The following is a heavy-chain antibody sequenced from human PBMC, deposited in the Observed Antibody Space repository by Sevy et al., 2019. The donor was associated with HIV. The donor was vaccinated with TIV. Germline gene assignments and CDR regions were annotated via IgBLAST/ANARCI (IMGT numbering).Heavy chain of an antibody. Sequence: GGSLRLSCAASGFTFSSYVMSWVRQAPGKGLEWVSAISGSGNTYYADSVKGRFTISRDNPKNTLFLQMNSLRAEDTAVYYCAKDRSHIIMIRGVVIFYYWGQGTLVTVSS. D-gene: IGHD3-10*01. V-gene: IGHV3-23*01. J-gene: IGHJ4*02. CDR3: AKDRSHIIMIRGVVIFYY. CDR2: ISGSGNT. CDR1: GFTFSSYV.